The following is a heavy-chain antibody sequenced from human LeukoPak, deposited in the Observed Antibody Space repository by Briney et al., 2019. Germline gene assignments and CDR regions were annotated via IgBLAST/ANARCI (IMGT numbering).Heavy chain of an antibody. CDR2: ISGSGAGT. Sequence: PGGSLRLSCAASGLTFSSYAMSWVRQAPGKGLEWVSAISGSGAGTYYAASVKGRFTISRDNSKNTLYLQMNSLTAEDTAVYYCAKSSGYSYGYFAYWGQGTLVTVSS. CDR3: AKSSGYSYGYFAY. D-gene: IGHD5-18*01. J-gene: IGHJ4*02. CDR1: GLTFSSYA. V-gene: IGHV3-23*01.